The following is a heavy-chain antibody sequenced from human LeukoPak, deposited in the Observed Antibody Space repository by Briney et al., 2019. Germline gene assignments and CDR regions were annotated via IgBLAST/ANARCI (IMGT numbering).Heavy chain of an antibody. J-gene: IGHJ4*02. CDR3: AKDTTFDY. D-gene: IGHD1-14*01. CDR1: GFTVSTNY. V-gene: IGHV3-53*05. CDR2: IYSGGST. Sequence: GGSLRLSCAASGFTVSTNYMNWVRQAPGKGLEWVSIIYSGGSTYYADSVKGRFTISRDNSKNTLYLQMNSLRAEDTAVYYCAKDTTFDYWGQGTLVTVSS.